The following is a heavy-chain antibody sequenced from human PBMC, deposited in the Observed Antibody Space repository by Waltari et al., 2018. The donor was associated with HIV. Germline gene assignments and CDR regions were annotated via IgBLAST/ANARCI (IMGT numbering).Heavy chain of an antibody. CDR3: ARGRGATIFGVVKTRCDP. V-gene: IGHV4-34*01. J-gene: IGHJ5*02. D-gene: IGHD3-3*01. CDR2: INHSGST. Sequence: QVQLQQWGAGLLKPSETLSLTCAVYGGSFSGYYWSWIRQPPGKGLEWIGEINHSGSTNYNPSLKSRVTISVDTSKNQFSLKLSSVTAADTAVYYCARGRGATIFGVVKTRCDPWGQGTLVTVSS. CDR1: GGSFSGYY.